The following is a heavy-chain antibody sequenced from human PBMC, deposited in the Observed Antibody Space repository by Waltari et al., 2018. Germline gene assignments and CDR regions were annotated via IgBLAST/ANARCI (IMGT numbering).Heavy chain of an antibody. D-gene: IGHD1-26*01. CDR3: ARQKGGSSLFQH. J-gene: IGHJ1*01. CDR1: GGSISSSSYS. V-gene: IGHV4-39*01. CDR2: IYYSGST. Sequence: QLQLQESGPGLVKPSETLSLTCTVSGGSISSSSYSWGWIRQPPGKGLEWIGSIYYSGSTYYNPSLKSRVTISVDTSKNQFSLKLSSVTAADTAVYYCARQKGGSSLFQHWGQGTLVTVSS.